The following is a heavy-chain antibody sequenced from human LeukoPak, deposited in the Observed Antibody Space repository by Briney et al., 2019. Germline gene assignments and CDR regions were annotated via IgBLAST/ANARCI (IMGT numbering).Heavy chain of an antibody. CDR1: GYTFTSYG. J-gene: IGHJ4*02. CDR3: ARDEPSSSSSWFDY. D-gene: IGHD6-6*01. CDR2: ISAYNGNT. V-gene: IGHV1-18*01. Sequence: ASVKVSCKASGYTFTSYGISWVRQAPGQGLEWMGWISAYNGNTNYAQKLQGRVTMTTDTSTSTAYMELRSLRSDDTAVYYCARDEPSSSSSWFDYWGQGTLVTVSS.